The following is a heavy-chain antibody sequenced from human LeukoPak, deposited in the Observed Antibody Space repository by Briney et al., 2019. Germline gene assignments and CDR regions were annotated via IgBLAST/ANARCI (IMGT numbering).Heavy chain of an antibody. CDR1: GFTFSNYA. J-gene: IGHJ4*02. CDR3: AKSPYCSGGSCYSGDFDY. V-gene: IGHV3-23*01. CDR2: ISGSGGSA. D-gene: IGHD2-15*01. Sequence: PGGSLRLSCAASGFTFSNYAMNWVRQAPGKGLEWVSIISGSGGSAYYADSVKGRFTISRDNSKNTLYLQMNSLRAEDTAVYYCAKSPYCSGGSCYSGDFDYWGQGTLVTVSS.